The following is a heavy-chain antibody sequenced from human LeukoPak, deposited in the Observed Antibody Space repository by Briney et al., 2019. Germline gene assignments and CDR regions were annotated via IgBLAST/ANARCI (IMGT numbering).Heavy chain of an antibody. CDR1: GFTFSDYG. D-gene: IGHD6-13*01. CDR3: ARDAAVQQLGYYYYYMDV. CDR2: ISSTGGTT. V-gene: IGHV3-23*01. Sequence: GGSLRLSCAASGFTFSDYGMSWVRQAPGKGLEWISSISSTGGTTYYADSVKGRFTISRDNSKNTLFLQVNSLRAEDTAVYYCARDAAVQQLGYYYYYMDVWGKGTTVTVSS. J-gene: IGHJ6*03.